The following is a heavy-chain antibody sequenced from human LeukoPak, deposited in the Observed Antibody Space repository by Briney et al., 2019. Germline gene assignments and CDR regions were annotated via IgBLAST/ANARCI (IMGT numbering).Heavy chain of an antibody. CDR1: GYTFTGYY. V-gene: IGHV1-2*02. D-gene: IGHD6-6*01. CDR3: ARDGESSSSNYYYYYMDV. Sequence: ASVKVSCKASGYTFTGYYMHWVRQAPGQGLEWMGWINPNSGGTNYAQKFQGRVTMTRDTSISTAYMELSRLRSDDTAVYYCARDGESSSSNYYYYYMDVWGKGTTVTVSS. J-gene: IGHJ6*03. CDR2: INPNSGGT.